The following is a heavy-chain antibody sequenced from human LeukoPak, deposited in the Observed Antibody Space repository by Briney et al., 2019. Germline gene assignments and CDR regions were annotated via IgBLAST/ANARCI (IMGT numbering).Heavy chain of an antibody. V-gene: IGHV5-51*01. D-gene: IGHD6-13*01. CDR2: IYPGDSDT. CDR3: ARQPTIASLRRFFDS. Sequence: GESLKISCKGSGYNFTTYWIGWVRQMPGKGLEWMGIIYPGDSDTRYSPSFQGQVSISADKSIGTAYLQWNSLKASDTAIYYCARQPTIASLRRFFDSWGQGTLVTVSS. J-gene: IGHJ4*02. CDR1: GYNFTTYW.